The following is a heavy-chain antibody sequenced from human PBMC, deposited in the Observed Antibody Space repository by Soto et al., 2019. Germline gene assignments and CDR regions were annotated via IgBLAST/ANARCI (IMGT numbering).Heavy chain of an antibody. D-gene: IGHD2-15*01. CDR3: ARHTPAISISDH. CDR1: GGSISSSSYY. CDR2: IYYSGST. J-gene: IGHJ4*02. V-gene: IGHV4-39*01. Sequence: QLQLQESGPGLVKPSETLSLTCTVSGGSISSSSYYWGWIRQPPGKGLEWIGSIYYSGSTYYNPSLKRRVTTSVDTSKNQFSLTLSSVTAADTAVYYCARHTPAISISDHWGQGTLVTVSS.